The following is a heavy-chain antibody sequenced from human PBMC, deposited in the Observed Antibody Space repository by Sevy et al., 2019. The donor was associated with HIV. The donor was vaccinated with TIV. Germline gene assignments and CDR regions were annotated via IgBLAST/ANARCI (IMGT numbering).Heavy chain of an antibody. CDR2: IIPMFDTA. D-gene: IGHD7-27*01. J-gene: IGHJ4*02. CDR1: GGTVGNYA. Sequence: ASVKVSCKSSGGTVGNYAISWVRQAPGQGLEWMGRIIPMFDTANYAQKFQGKVTITADESTTTASMELTSLTSDDTAVYYCAREDWGTGVLDYWGQGTLVTVSS. V-gene: IGHV1-69*13. CDR3: AREDWGTGVLDY.